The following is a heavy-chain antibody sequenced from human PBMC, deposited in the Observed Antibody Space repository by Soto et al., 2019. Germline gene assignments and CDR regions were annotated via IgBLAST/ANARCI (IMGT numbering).Heavy chain of an antibody. J-gene: IGHJ5*02. D-gene: IGHD3-22*01. CDR2: IWYDGSNK. CDR1: GESFWISA. Sequence: LLRVSCGACGESFWISAMDEVLQAPGKGLEWVAVIWYDGSNKYYADSVKGRFTISRDNSKNTLYLQMNSLRAEDTAVYYCARDLRYYDSRGYYPNWFDPWGQGTLVTVSS. CDR3: ARDLRYYDSRGYYPNWFDP. V-gene: IGHV3-33*08.